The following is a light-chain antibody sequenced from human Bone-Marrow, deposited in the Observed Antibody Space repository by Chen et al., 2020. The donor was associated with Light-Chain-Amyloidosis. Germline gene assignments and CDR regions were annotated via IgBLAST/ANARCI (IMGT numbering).Light chain of an antibody. J-gene: IGLJ7*01. CDR2: DDS. CDR3: QVWDLLNYQAV. V-gene: IGLV3-21*02. Sequence: SYVLTQPSSLSVAPGQTATISCGGRRIDAQSVHWYQQRPGQAPILLVHDDSDRPSGIPERFSGSKSGNVATLTISRVEAGDEADYYCQVWDLLNYQAVFGGGTQLTVL. CDR1: RIDAQS.